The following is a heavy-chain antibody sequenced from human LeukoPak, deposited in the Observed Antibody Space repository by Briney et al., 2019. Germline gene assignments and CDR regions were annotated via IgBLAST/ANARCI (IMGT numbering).Heavy chain of an antibody. J-gene: IGHJ4*02. Sequence: PGGSLRLSCAASGFTFSDYYMSWIRQAPGKGLEWVSYISSSGSTIYYADSVKGRFTISRDNAKNSLYLQMNSLRAEDTAVYYCARETRPDSSGYYYLGAFVHRSAPFDYWGQGTLVTVSS. CDR3: ARETRPDSSGYYYLGAFVHRSAPFDY. CDR1: GFTFSDYY. D-gene: IGHD3-22*01. V-gene: IGHV3-11*01. CDR2: ISSSGSTI.